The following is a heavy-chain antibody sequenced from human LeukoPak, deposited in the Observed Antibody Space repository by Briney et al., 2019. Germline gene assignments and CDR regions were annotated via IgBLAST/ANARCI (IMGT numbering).Heavy chain of an antibody. CDR3: ARQNPLNWFDP. Sequence: SETLSLTCTVSGGSISGSSYYWGWIRLPPGQGLEWIGRIYYTGSTYYNPSLKSRVTISVDTSKNQFSLNLTSVTAADTAVYYCARQNPLNWFDPWGQGTLVTVSS. J-gene: IGHJ5*02. V-gene: IGHV4-39*01. CDR1: GGSISGSSYY. CDR2: IYYTGST.